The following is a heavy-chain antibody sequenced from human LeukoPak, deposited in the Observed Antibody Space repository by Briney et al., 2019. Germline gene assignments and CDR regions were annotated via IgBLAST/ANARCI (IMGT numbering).Heavy chain of an antibody. CDR2: ISYDGSNK. D-gene: IGHD5-24*01. CDR3: AKTQGWLQTILDY. J-gene: IGHJ4*02. V-gene: IGHV3-30*18. CDR1: GFTFSSYG. Sequence: PGRCLRLSCAASGFTFSSYGMHWVRQAPGKGLEWVAVISYDGSNKYYADSVKGRFTISRDNSKNTLYLQMNSLRAEDTAVYYCAKTQGWLQTILDYWGQGTLVTVFS.